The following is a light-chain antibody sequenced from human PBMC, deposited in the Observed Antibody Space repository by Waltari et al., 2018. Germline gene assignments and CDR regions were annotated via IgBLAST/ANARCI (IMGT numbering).Light chain of an antibody. CDR2: GNN. CDR1: SSNLRAGYA. Sequence: QSVLTQPPSVSGAPGQRVTIFFPGSSSNLRAGYAVNWYHHVPGTAPKLLIYGNNNRPSGVPDRFSASKSGTSASLTITGLQADDEADYYCQSYDGRVNLFGGGTKVTVL. V-gene: IGLV1-40*01. CDR3: QSYDGRVNL. J-gene: IGLJ3*02.